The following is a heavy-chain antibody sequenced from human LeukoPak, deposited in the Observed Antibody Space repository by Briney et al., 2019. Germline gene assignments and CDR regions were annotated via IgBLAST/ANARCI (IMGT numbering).Heavy chain of an antibody. CDR3: AREKLSFFDSSGYFDY. CDR1: GFTFSSYG. V-gene: IGHV3-48*04. D-gene: IGHD3-22*01. CDR2: ISSSGSAI. J-gene: IGHJ4*02. Sequence: QSGGSLRLSCAASGFTFSSYGMHWVRQAPGKGLEWVSFISSSGSAIHYADSVRGRFTISRDNAKNSLYLQMSRLRAEDTAVYYCAREKLSFFDSSGYFDYWGQGTLVTVSS.